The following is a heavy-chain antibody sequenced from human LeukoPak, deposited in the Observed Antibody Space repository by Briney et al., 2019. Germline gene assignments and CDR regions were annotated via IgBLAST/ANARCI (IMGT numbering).Heavy chain of an antibody. CDR1: GFAFSDSW. CDR2: ISYDGSNK. Sequence: GGSLRLSCAASGFAFSDSWMTWIRQAPGKGLEWVAVISYDGSNKYYADSVKGRFTISRDNSKNTLYLQMNSLRAEDTAVYYCARLTPDYGDYSPFDYWGQGTLVTVSS. CDR3: ARLTPDYGDYSPFDY. J-gene: IGHJ4*02. D-gene: IGHD4-17*01. V-gene: IGHV3-30-3*01.